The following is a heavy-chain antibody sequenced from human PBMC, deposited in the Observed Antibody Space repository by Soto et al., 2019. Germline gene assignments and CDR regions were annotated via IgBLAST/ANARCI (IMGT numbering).Heavy chain of an antibody. CDR3: AKVSRGVVVPAAMY. CDR1: GGTFSSYA. V-gene: IGHV1-69*13. CDR2: IIPIFGTA. J-gene: IGHJ4*01. Sequence: SVKVSCKASGGTFSSYAISWVRQAPGQGLEWMGGIIPIFGTANYAQKFQGRVTITADESTSTAYMELSSLRSEDTAVYYCAKVSRGVVVPAAMYWGQGTLVTVSS. D-gene: IGHD2-2*01.